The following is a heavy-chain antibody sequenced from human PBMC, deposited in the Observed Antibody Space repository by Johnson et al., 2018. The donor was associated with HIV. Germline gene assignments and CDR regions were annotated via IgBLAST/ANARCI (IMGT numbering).Heavy chain of an antibody. J-gene: IGHJ3*02. CDR1: GFTFSSYG. V-gene: IGHV3-30*02. D-gene: IGHD3-3*01. Sequence: MQLVESGGGVVQPGRSLRLSCAASGFTFSSYGMHWVRQAPGKGLDWVTFIRYDGSGKYYADSVKGQLTISRDNSKNTLYLQMNSLRAEDTAVYYCAKDPPPNYNFWSGYPRCDAFDIWGQGTMVTVSS. CDR2: IRYDGSGK. CDR3: AKDPPPNYNFWSGYPRCDAFDI.